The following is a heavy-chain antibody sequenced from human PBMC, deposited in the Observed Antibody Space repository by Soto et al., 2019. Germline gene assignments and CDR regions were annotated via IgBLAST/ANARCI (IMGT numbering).Heavy chain of an antibody. CDR2: INTDESST. Sequence: EVQLVESGGGLVQPGGSLRLSCAASGFTFISYWMHWVRQAPGKGLVWVSRINTDESSTTYADSVKGRFTISRDNAKNTLYLQMNSLRAEDTAVYYCARRGPVTGLAYWGQGTLVTVSS. CDR3: ARRGPVTGLAY. V-gene: IGHV3-74*01. D-gene: IGHD1-20*01. CDR1: GFTFISYW. J-gene: IGHJ4*02.